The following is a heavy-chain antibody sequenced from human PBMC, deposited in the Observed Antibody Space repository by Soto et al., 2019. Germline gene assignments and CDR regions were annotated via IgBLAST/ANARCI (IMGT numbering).Heavy chain of an antibody. J-gene: IGHJ2*01. V-gene: IGHV1-46*01. D-gene: IGHD3-22*01. CDR1: GYTFTSYY. CDR2: INPSGGST. CDR3: ARGGYDSSGYYYGGNWYFDL. Sequence: QVQLVQSGAEVKKPGASVKVSCKASGYTFTSYYMHWVRQAPGQGLEWMGIINPSGGSTSYAQKFQGRGTMTRDTSTSTVYMELSSLRSEDTAVYYCARGGYDSSGYYYGGNWYFDLWGRGTLVTVSS.